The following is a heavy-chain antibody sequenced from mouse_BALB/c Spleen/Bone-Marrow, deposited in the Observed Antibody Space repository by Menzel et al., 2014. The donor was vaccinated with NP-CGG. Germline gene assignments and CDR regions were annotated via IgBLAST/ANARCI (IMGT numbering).Heavy chain of an antibody. Sequence: EVQGVESGGDLVKPGWSLKLSCAASGFTFSSYGMSWVRQTPDKRLEWVATISTGGSQTYYTDSVKGRFTISRDNAKNTLYLQMSSLKSEDSAIYYCARRGYDNSYWYFGVWGAGTTVTVSS. D-gene: IGHD2-3*01. CDR3: ARRGYDNSYWYFGV. V-gene: IGHV5-6*01. CDR1: GFTFSSYG. J-gene: IGHJ1*01. CDR2: ISTGGSQT.